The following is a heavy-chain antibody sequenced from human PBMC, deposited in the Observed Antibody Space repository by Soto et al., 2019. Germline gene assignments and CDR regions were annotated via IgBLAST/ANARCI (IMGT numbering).Heavy chain of an antibody. CDR2: IDTSGTT. CDR1: GGSISSYY. V-gene: IGHV4-4*07. J-gene: IGHJ6*02. D-gene: IGHD3-16*01. CDR3: ARGPRGYVYYHGMDV. Sequence: QVQVQESGPGLVKPSETLSLTCTVSGGSISSYYVSWIRQSAGKGLGWIGWIDTSGTTNYNPSLKSRVPMSVDASNSHFSLNLSFVTAADTAVYYCARGPRGYVYYHGMDVWGQGTTVTVSS.